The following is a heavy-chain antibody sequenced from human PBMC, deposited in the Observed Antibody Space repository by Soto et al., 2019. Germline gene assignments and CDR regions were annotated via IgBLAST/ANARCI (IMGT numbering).Heavy chain of an antibody. Sequence: GASVKVSCKASGYTFTNYGISWVRQAPGQGLEWMGWINVYNGNTKYAQKVQGRVTMTTDTSTSTAYMELRSLRSDDTAVYYCARGVGAGSYYNKYNWFDPWGQGTLVNVSS. CDR2: INVYNGNT. D-gene: IGHD3-10*01. CDR1: GYTFTNYG. J-gene: IGHJ5*02. V-gene: IGHV1-18*01. CDR3: ARGVGAGSYYNKYNWFDP.